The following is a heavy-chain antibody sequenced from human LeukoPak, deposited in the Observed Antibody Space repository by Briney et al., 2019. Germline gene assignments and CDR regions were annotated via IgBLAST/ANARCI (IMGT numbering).Heavy chain of an antibody. CDR1: GFTFSSYA. D-gene: IGHD3-3*01. CDR2: ISGSGGST. V-gene: IGHV3-23*01. Sequence: GGSLRLSCAASGFTFSSYAMSWVRQAPGKGLGWVSAISGSGGSTYYADSVKGRFTISRDNSKNTLYLQMNSLRAEDTAVYYCANLLYDFWSGYYFDYWGQGTLVTVSS. J-gene: IGHJ4*02. CDR3: ANLLYDFWSGYYFDY.